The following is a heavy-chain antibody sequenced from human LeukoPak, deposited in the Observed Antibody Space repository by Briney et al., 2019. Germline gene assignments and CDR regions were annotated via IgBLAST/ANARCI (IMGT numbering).Heavy chain of an antibody. CDR3: ARDGGYCSRTSCPASRMDV. V-gene: IGHV3-33*01. CDR2: IWFDGSNK. CDR1: GFTFSSYG. J-gene: IGHJ6*03. Sequence: PGRSLRLSCAASGFTFSSYGMHWVRQAPGKGLEWAAVIWFDGSNKYCADSVKGRFTISRDNSKDTLDLQMNSLRAEDTAVYYCARDGGYCSRTSCPASRMDVWGKGTTVTVSS. D-gene: IGHD2-2*03.